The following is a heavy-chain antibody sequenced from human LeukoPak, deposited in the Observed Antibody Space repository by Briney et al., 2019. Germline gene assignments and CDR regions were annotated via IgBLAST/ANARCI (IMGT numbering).Heavy chain of an antibody. V-gene: IGHV4-59*01. Sequence: KPSETLSLTCTVSGGSISSYYWSWIRQPPGKGLEWIGYIYYSGSTNHNPSLKSRVTISVDTSKNQFSLKLSSVTAADTAVYYCARHLRRGYRYGQGGDYFDYWGQGTLVTVSS. CDR1: GGSISSYY. D-gene: IGHD5-18*01. J-gene: IGHJ4*02. CDR3: ARHLRRGYRYGQGGDYFDY. CDR2: IYYSGST.